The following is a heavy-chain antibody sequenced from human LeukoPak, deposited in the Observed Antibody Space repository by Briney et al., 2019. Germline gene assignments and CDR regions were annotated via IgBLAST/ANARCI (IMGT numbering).Heavy chain of an antibody. CDR2: SSSSGTTI. CDR1: GFTFSNYE. D-gene: IGHD6-13*01. Sequence: GGSLRLSCAASGFTFSNYEINWVRQAPGKGLEWVSYSSSSGTTIYYSDSVKGRFTISRDNAKNSLYLQMNSLRADDTAVYYCASPARVPIAAVGSFDYWGQGTLVTVSS. V-gene: IGHV3-48*03. J-gene: IGHJ4*02. CDR3: ASPARVPIAAVGSFDY.